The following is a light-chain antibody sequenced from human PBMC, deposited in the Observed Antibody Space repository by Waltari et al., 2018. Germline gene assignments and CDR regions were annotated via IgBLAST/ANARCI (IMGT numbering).Light chain of an antibody. CDR1: QGIGRS. CDR2: DIS. V-gene: IGKV3-20*01. CDR3: QKYERLPAT. J-gene: IGKJ1*01. Sequence: EIVLTQSPGTPSLSLGASATLSCRDSQGIGRSVVWYQQRPGQAPRLLIYDISSRATGIPDRFSGSGYGTDFSLTISRLEPEDFAVYYCQKYERLPATFGQGTTVEIK.